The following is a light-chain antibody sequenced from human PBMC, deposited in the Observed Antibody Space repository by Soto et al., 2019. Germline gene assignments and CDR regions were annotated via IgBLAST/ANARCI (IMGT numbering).Light chain of an antibody. Sequence: DIQLTQSPSSLSASVGDRVTITCRASLPITNYLNWYQQRPGRAPKLLIYAASNLQSGVPSRFSGGGSGTEFTLGINSLQSEDSATYFCQQSYTSPWTFGQGTNVEIK. V-gene: IGKV1-39*01. CDR3: QQSYTSPWT. J-gene: IGKJ1*01. CDR2: AAS. CDR1: LPITNY.